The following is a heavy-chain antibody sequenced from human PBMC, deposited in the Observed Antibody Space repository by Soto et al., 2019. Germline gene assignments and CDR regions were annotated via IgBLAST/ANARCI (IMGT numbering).Heavy chain of an antibody. CDR1: GGSFSGYY. J-gene: IGHJ4*02. CDR2: INHSGST. D-gene: IGHD4-17*01. Sequence: QVQLQQWGAGLLKPSETLSLTCAVYGGSFSGYYWSWIRQPPGKGLEWIGEINHSGSTNYNPSLKSRVTISVDTSKNQFSLKLSSVTAADTAVYYCARGWMPDYATWWGQGTLVTVSS. CDR3: ARGWMPDYATW. V-gene: IGHV4-34*01.